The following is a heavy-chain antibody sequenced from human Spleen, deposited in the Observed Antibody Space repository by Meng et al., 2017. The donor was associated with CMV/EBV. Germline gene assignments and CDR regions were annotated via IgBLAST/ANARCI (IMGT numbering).Heavy chain of an antibody. CDR3: ARPRNSSSWDFDYYYGMDV. J-gene: IGHJ6*02. Sequence: GESLKISCAASGFTFSSYALNCVRQAPGKGLEWVAVIPYDGSNKYYADSVKGRFTISRDNSKSTVYLQMNSLRPEDTAVYYCARPRNSSSWDFDYYYGMDVWGQGTTVTVSS. D-gene: IGHD6-13*01. V-gene: IGHV3-30-3*01. CDR1: GFTFSSYA. CDR2: IPYDGSNK.